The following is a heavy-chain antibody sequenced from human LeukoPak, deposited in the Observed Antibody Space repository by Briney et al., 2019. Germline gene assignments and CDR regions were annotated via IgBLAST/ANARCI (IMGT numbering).Heavy chain of an antibody. CDR3: ARGMATITY. J-gene: IGHJ4*02. V-gene: IGHV4-59*01. CDR2: IYYSGST. D-gene: IGHD5-24*01. Sequence: PSETLSLTCTVSGGSISSYYWSWIRRPPGRGLEWIGYIYYSGSTNYNPSLKSRVTISVDTSKNQFSLKLSSVTAADTAVYYCARGMATITYWGQGTLVTVSS. CDR1: GGSISSYY.